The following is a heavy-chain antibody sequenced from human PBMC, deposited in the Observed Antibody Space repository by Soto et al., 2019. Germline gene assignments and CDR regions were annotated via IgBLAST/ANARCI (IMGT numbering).Heavy chain of an antibody. D-gene: IGHD3-16*01. V-gene: IGHV4-4*02. CDR3: ARDFKAPKDAWAFDY. J-gene: IGHJ4*02. CDR1: GASIISSDW. Sequence: QVQLQESGPVLVMPSGTLSLTCAVSGASIISSDWWNWVRQPPGKGLEWIGEMSHSGTTIYNPSHKGRVTISVDVSKNHFSLNLTSVTAADTAVYYCARDFKAPKDAWAFDYWGRGTLVTVSS. CDR2: MSHSGTT.